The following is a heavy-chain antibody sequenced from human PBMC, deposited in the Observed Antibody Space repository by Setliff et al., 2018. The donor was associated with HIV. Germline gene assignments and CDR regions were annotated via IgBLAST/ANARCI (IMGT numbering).Heavy chain of an antibody. CDR3: ARQSGRILLMMCAPFDP. CDR2: VNPNSGGT. V-gene: IGHV1-2*06. D-gene: IGHD2-8*01. Sequence: ASVKVSCKVSGDTLTELSIHWVRQAPGQGLEWMGRVNPNSGGTNYAQKFQGRVTMISDTSISTAYMELSRLRSDDTAVYYCARQSGRILLMMCAPFDPWGQGTLVTVSS. CDR1: GDTLTELS. J-gene: IGHJ5*02.